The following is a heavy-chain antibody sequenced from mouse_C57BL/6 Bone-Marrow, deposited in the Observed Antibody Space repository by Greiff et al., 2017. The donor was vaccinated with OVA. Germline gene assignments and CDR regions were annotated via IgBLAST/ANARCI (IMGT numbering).Heavy chain of an antibody. V-gene: IGHV3-1*01. Sequence: EVQLQESGPGMVKPSQSLSLTCTVTGYSITSGYDWHWIRHFPGNKLEWMGYISYSGSTNYNPSLKSRISITHDTSKNHFFLKLNSVTTEDTATYYCAREVRFYYFDYWGQGTTLTVSS. J-gene: IGHJ2*01. D-gene: IGHD1-1*01. CDR1: GYSITSGYD. CDR2: ISYSGST. CDR3: AREVRFYYFDY.